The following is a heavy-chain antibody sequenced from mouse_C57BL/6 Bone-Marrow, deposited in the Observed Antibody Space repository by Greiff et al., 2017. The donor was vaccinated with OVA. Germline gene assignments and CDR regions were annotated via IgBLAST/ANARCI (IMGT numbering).Heavy chain of an antibody. CDR1: GYTFTSYW. CDR3: AMTTPLAMDY. CDR2: LHPYDSDT. J-gene: IGHJ4*01. D-gene: IGHD2-12*01. V-gene: IGHV1-74*01. Sequence: VQLQESGAELVKPGASVKVSCKASGYTFTSYWMHWVKQRPGQGLAWIGRLHPYDSDTHYNQQFKGKATLAVDKSSSTAYMQLSSLTSEDSAVYYCAMTTPLAMDYWGQGTSVTVSS.